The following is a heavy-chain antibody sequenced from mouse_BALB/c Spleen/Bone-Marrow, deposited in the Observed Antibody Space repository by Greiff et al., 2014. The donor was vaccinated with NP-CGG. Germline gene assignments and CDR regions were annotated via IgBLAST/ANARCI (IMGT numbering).Heavy chain of an antibody. D-gene: IGHD4-1*01. J-gene: IGHJ3*01. CDR2: INPGSGGT. CDR3: ARNANWLFAY. V-gene: IGHV1-54*01. CDR1: GYAFTNYL. Sequence: LQESGAELVRPGTSVKVSCKASGYAFTNYLIEWVKQRPGQGLEWIGVINPGSGGTNYNERFKGKATLTADKSSSTAYMQLSSLTSGDSAVYFCARNANWLFAYWGQGTLVTVSA.